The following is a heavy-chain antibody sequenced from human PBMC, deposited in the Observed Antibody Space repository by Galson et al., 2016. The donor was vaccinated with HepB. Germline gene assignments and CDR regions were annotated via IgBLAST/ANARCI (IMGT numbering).Heavy chain of an antibody. V-gene: IGHV3-30*18. CDR1: GFTFSRHG. D-gene: IGHD3-3*01. J-gene: IGHJ6*02. Sequence: SLRLSCAASGFTFSRHGMHWVRQAPGKGLEWVAVISYDGSIKYYVDSVKGRFTISRDNSKNTLYLQMNTLRVEDTAVYYCAKDIRSDFWSGFEPDYYYGMDVWGQGTTVTVSS. CDR2: ISYDGSIK. CDR3: AKDIRSDFWSGFEPDYYYGMDV.